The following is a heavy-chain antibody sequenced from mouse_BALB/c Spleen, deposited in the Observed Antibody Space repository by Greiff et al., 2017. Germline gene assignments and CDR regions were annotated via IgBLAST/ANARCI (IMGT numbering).Heavy chain of an antibody. CDR1: GYTFTSYW. D-gene: IGHD2-14*01. CDR2: IYPGNSDT. V-gene: IGHV1-5*01. J-gene: IGHJ4*01. Sequence: VRLQQSGTVLARPGASVKMSCKASGYTFTSYWMHWVKQRPGQGLEWIGAIYPGNSDTSYNQKFKGKAKLTAVTSTSTAYMELSSLTNEDSAVYYCTRYYRYDGYYAMDYWGQGTSVTVSS. CDR3: TRYYRYDGYYAMDY.